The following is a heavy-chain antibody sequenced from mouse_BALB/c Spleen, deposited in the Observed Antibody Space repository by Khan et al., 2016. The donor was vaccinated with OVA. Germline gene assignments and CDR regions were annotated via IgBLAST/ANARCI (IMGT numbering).Heavy chain of an antibody. CDR3: ARSYDYDVGGFAY. J-gene: IGHJ3*01. Sequence: QVQLKESGPGLVAPSQSLSITCTVSGFSLSNYGIHWVRQPPGKGLEWLGVIWTGGITNYNSALMSRLIISKDKSKSQVFLKMNRLQTDDTAIYYCARSYDYDVGGFAYWGQGTLVTVSA. D-gene: IGHD2-4*01. V-gene: IGHV2-9*02. CDR2: IWTGGIT. CDR1: GFSLSNYG.